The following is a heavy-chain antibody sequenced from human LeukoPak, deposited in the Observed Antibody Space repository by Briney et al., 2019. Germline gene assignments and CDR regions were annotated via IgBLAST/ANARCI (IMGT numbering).Heavy chain of an antibody. CDR2: IYPGDSHN. Sequence: GESLKTSCKGSGYRFTDYWNGWVRRLPGKGLGWCGVIYPGDSHNRYSPSYEGQVTISADKSISTAYLQWSSLKASDTAMYYCARIWLRAFDIWGQGTMVTVSS. CDR1: GYRFTDYW. V-gene: IGHV5-51*01. J-gene: IGHJ3*02. CDR3: ARIWLRAFDI. D-gene: IGHD3-16*01.